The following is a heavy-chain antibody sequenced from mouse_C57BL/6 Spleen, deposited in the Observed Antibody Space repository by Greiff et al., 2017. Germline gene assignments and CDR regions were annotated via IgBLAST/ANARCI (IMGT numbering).Heavy chain of an antibody. CDR2: IWGDGST. V-gene: IGHV2-3*01. CDR1: GFSLTSYG. J-gene: IGHJ4*01. CDR3: AKRSGTTDYYAMDY. D-gene: IGHD4-1*01. Sequence: VQLQQSGPGLVAPSQSLSITCTVSGFSLTSYGVSWVRQPPGKGLEWLGVIWGDGSTNYHSALISRLSISKDNSKSQVVLKLNSLQTADTATYYCAKRSGTTDYYAMDYWGQGTSGTVSS.